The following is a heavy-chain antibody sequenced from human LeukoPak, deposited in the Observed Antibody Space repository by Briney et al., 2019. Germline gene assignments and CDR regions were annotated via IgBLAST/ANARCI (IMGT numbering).Heavy chain of an antibody. CDR3: ARGSPQTKYYYDSPGY. CDR2: INHSGST. J-gene: IGHJ4*02. D-gene: IGHD3-22*01. Sequence: PSETLSLTCAVYGGPFSGYYWSWIRQPPGKGLEWIGEINHSGSTNYNPSLKSRVTISVDTSKNQFSLKLSSVTAADTAVYYCARGSPQTKYYYDSPGYWGQGTLVTVSS. V-gene: IGHV4-34*01. CDR1: GGPFSGYY.